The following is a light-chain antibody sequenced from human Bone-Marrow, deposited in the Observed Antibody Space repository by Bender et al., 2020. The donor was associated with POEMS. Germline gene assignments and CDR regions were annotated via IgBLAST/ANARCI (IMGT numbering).Light chain of an antibody. V-gene: IGLV2-14*01. Sequence: QSALTQPASVSGYPGQSISISCTGTSSDVGGYNSVSWYQQHPGKAPELMIYGVTNRPSGISNRFSGAKTGNTASLTISGLLAEDEADYYCSSYTGSSTLVFGGGTKLTV. CDR1: SSDVGGYNS. J-gene: IGLJ2*01. CDR3: SSYTGSSTLV. CDR2: GVT.